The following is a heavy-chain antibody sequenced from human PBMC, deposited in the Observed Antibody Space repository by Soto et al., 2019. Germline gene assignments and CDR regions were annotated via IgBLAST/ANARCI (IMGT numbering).Heavy chain of an antibody. CDR1: GYTFTSHD. CDR3: ARWVYGVYARCDY. V-gene: IGHV1-8*01. Sequence: QVQLVQSGAEVKKSGASVKVSCKASGYTFTSHDINWVRQATGQGLEWMGWMNPNSGNTGYAQKFQGRVTMTRNTATSTAYMELSSLRSEDTAVYYCARWVYGVYARCDYWGQGTLVTVSS. D-gene: IGHD4-17*01. CDR2: MNPNSGNT. J-gene: IGHJ4*02.